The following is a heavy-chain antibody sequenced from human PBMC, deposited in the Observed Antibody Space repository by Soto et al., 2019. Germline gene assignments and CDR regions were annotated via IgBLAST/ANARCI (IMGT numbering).Heavy chain of an antibody. J-gene: IGHJ6*02. CDR1: GYSFTTYG. CDR2: ISAYNGNT. CDR3: ARDRVTVTFFNDYYGXDV. Sequence: ASVKVSCKASGYSFTTYGISWLRQAAGQGLEWMGWISAYNGNTDYAQKLQGRVTMTTDTSTSTAYMELGSLRSDDTAVYYCARDRVTVTFFNDYYGXDVWGQGTTVTVSS. D-gene: IGHD4-17*01. V-gene: IGHV1-18*01.